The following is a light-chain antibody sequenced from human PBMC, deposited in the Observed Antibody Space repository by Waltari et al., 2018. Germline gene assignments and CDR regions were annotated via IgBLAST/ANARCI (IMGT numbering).Light chain of an antibody. V-gene: IGKV1-39*01. J-gene: IGKJ2*01. CDR1: QSLSSY. CDR2: AAS. CDR3: QQSYSTPPYT. Sequence: DIQMTQSPSSLSASVGDRVTITCRASQSLSSYLNWYQQKPGKAPKLLIYAASSLQSGVPPRFSGSGSGTDFTLTISSLQPEDFATYYCQQSYSTPPYTFGQGTKLEIK.